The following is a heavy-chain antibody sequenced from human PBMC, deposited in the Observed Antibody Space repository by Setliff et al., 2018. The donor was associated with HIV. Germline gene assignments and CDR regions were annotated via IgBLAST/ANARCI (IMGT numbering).Heavy chain of an antibody. D-gene: IGHD1-26*01. CDR1: GYTFTGYY. J-gene: IGHJ5*02. Sequence: ASVKVSCKASGYTFTGYYMHWVRRAPGQGLEWMGWISAYNGNTNYAQKLQGRVTMTTDTSTSTAYMQLRSLRSDDTAVYYCARDRYSGSFLSWFDPWGQGTLVTVSS. CDR3: ARDRYSGSFLSWFDP. V-gene: IGHV1-18*04. CDR2: ISAYNGNT.